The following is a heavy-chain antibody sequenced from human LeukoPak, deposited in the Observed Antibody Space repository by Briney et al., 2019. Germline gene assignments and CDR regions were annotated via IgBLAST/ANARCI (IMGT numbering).Heavy chain of an antibody. CDR1: GYAISSGYF. CDR3: ARLVTTDY. Sequence: SETLSLTCSVSGYAISSGYFWGWIRQPPGKGLEWIGTIYHSGSTYYNPSLKSRVTISVDTSKKQFSLKLRSVTAADTAVYYCARLVTTDYWGQGTLVTVSS. D-gene: IGHD4-11*01. V-gene: IGHV4-38-2*02. J-gene: IGHJ4*02. CDR2: IYHSGST.